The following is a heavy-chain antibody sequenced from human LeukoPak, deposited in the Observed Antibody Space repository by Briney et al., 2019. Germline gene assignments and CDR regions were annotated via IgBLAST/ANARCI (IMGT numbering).Heavy chain of an antibody. J-gene: IGHJ4*02. V-gene: IGHV3-21*01. CDR3: ARDLYSSGWLLY. D-gene: IGHD6-19*01. CDR1: GFNFSSYS. Sequence: GGSLRLSCAASGFNFSSYSMNWVRQAPGKGLEWVSSISSSSSYIYYADSVKGRFTISRDNAKNSLYLQMNSLRAEDTAVYYCARDLYSSGWLLYWGQGTLVTVSS. CDR2: ISSSSSYI.